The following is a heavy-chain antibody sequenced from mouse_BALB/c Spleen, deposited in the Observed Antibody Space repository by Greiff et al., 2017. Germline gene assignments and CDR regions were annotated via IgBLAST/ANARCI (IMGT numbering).Heavy chain of an antibody. CDR1: GYTFTSYW. D-gene: IGHD2-1*01. Sequence: QVQLQQPGAELVKPGASVKLSCKAPGYTFTSYWMHWVKQRPGQGLEWIGEINPSNGRTNYNEKFKSKATLTVDKSSSTAYMQLSSLTSEDSAVYYCARSGNFYAMDYWGQGTSVTVSS. V-gene: IGHV1S81*02. J-gene: IGHJ4*01. CDR2: INPSNGRT. CDR3: ARSGNFYAMDY.